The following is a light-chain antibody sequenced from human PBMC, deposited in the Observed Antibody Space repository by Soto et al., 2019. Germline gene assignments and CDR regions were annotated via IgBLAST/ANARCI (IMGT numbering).Light chain of an antibody. CDR2: EVS. J-gene: IGLJ7*01. V-gene: IGLV2-14*02. CDR3: SSYTITHIPVI. Sequence: QAVVTQPASVSGSPGQSLTISCTGTSSDVGSYNLVSWYQQHPGEAPKLIIYEVSNRPSGVSNRFSGSKSDNTASLTITGLQAEDEASYYCSSYTITHIPVIFGGGTQLTVL. CDR1: SSDVGSYNL.